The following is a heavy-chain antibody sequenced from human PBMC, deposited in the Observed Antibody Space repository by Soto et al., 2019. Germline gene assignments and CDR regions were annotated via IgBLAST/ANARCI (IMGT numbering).Heavy chain of an antibody. CDR3: ASSVIGFDY. J-gene: IGHJ4*02. D-gene: IGHD2-21*01. V-gene: IGHV4-30-2*01. CDR2: IYHSGST. Sequence: SETLSLTCAVSGGSISSGGYSWSWIRQPPGKGLEWIGYIYHSGSTYYNPSLKSRVTISVDRSKNQFSLKLSSVTAADTAVYYCASSVIGFDYWGQGTLVTVSS. CDR1: GGSISSGGYS.